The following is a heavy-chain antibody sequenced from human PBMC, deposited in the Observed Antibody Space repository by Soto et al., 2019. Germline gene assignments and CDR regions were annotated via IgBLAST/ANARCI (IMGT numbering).Heavy chain of an antibody. CDR3: ARGRYCSSTSCYSRYYYMDV. D-gene: IGHD2-2*01. Sequence: ASVKVSCKASGGTFSSYAISWVRQAPGQGLEWMGGIIPIFGTANYAQKFQGRVTITADESTSTAYMELSSLRSEDTAVYYCARGRYCSSTSCYSRYYYMDVWGKGTTVTVSS. V-gene: IGHV1-69*13. CDR2: IIPIFGTA. CDR1: GGTFSSYA. J-gene: IGHJ6*03.